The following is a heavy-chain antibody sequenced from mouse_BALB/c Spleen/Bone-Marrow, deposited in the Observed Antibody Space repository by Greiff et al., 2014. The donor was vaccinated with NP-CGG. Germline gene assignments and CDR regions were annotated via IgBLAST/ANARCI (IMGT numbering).Heavy chain of an antibody. CDR3: ATYYGSGWYFDV. D-gene: IGHD1-1*01. CDR1: GYSFTDYT. V-gene: IGHV1-26*01. Sequence: VQLQQSGPELVKPGASMKISCKASGYSFTDYTMTWVKQSHGKNPEWIGLINPYNGGTGYNQKFKGKATLTVDKSSSTAYMDLLSLTSEDSAVYYCATYYGSGWYFDVWGAGTTVTVSS. CDR2: INPYNGGT. J-gene: IGHJ1*01.